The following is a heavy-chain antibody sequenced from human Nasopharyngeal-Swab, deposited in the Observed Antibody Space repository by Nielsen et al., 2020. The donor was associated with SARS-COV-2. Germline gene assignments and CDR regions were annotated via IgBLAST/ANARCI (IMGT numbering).Heavy chain of an antibody. Sequence: GGSLRLSCAASGFTFSDYAMTWVRQAPGKGLEWVSALSGSGDSTFYADSVEGRVTMSTDDSKTTLYLQLRGLRVEDTAVYYCAKGDVSLSGNWNFDLWGRGTLVTVSS. CDR1: GFTFSDYA. V-gene: IGHV3-23*01. D-gene: IGHD6-6*01. CDR3: AKGDVSLSGNWNFDL. CDR2: LSGSGDST. J-gene: IGHJ2*01.